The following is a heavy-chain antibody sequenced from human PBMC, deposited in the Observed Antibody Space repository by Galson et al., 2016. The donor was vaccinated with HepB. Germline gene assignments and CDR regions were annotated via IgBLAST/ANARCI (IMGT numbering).Heavy chain of an antibody. CDR2: ISSSSSYI. J-gene: IGHJ4*02. CDR1: GLTFSSYS. V-gene: IGHV3-21*01. Sequence: SLRLSCAASGLTFSSYSMNWVRQAPGKGLEWVSCISSSSSYIYYGDSVKGRITISRDNAKNSLYLQMNSLRAEDTAVYYCARAVSWDYGDYAGYWGQGTLVTVSS. D-gene: IGHD4-17*01. CDR3: ARAVSWDYGDYAGY.